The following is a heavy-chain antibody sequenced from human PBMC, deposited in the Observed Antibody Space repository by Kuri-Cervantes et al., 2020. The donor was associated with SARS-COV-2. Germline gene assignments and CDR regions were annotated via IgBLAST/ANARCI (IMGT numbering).Heavy chain of an antibody. D-gene: IGHD6-6*01. CDR1: GFTSSSYG. V-gene: IGHV3-33*06. CDR2: LWYDGSNK. J-gene: IGHJ5*02. Sequence: GESLKISFAGTGFTSSSYGMHWVRQAPGKGLEWVAVLWYDGSNKYYADPVKGRFTIYRDNSKNTLYLQMHSLRAEDTAVYYCAKGGYSSSSRWFDPWGQGTLVTVSS. CDR3: AKGGYSSSSRWFDP.